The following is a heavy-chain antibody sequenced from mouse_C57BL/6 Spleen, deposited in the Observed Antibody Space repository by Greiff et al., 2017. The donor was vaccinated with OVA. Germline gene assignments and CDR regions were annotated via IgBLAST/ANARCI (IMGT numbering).Heavy chain of an antibody. CDR3: ARGGYSNPYYLDY. D-gene: IGHD2-5*01. Sequence: QVQLQQPGTELVKPGASVKLSCTASGYTFTSYWMHWVQQTPGQGLEWIGNINPSTGGTTYNEKFKRKATLTVDKSSRTAYMQRSSLTSEDSADYYSARGGYSNPYYLDYWGQGTTLTVSS. J-gene: IGHJ2*01. CDR1: GYTFTSYW. V-gene: IGHV1-53*01. CDR2: INPSTGGT.